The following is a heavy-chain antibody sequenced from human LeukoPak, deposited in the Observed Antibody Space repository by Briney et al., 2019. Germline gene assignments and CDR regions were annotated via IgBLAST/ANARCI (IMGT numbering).Heavy chain of an antibody. D-gene: IGHD3-16*01. Sequence: SQTLSFTCTVSGGSISGGSYFWSWIRQPAGKGLEWIGRIYTSGSTNYNPSLKSRVTISVDTSKNQFSLKLSSVTAADTAVYYCARDEDYYDVGGHPYGAFDIWGQGQWSPSLQ. CDR1: GGSISGGSYF. CDR2: IYTSGST. V-gene: IGHV4-61*02. CDR3: ARDEDYYDVGGHPYGAFDI. J-gene: IGHJ3*02.